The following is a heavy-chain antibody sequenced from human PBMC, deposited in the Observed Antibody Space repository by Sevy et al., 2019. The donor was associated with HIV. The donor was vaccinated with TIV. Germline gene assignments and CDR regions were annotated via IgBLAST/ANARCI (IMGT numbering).Heavy chain of an antibody. V-gene: IGHV3-21*01. CDR1: GFTFSSYS. Sequence: GGSLRLSCAASGFTFSSYSMNWVRQAPGKGLEWVSSISSSSSYIYYPASVKGRFTISRDNAKNSLYLQMNSLGAEDTAVYYCAREQGSGWYDFYGSWGQGTLVTVSS. D-gene: IGHD6-13*01. J-gene: IGHJ5*02. CDR3: AREQGSGWYDFYGS. CDR2: ISSSSSYI.